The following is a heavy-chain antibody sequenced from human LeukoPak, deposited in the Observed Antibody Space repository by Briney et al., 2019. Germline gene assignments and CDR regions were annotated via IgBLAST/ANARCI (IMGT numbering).Heavy chain of an antibody. CDR2: ISSNGGST. CDR3: VKSFCSSISCPDY. V-gene: IGHV3-64D*09. Sequence: GGSLRLSCSASGFTFSSYAMHWVRQAPGKGLEYVSAISSNGGSTYYADSVKGRFTISRDNSKNTLYLQMSSLRAADTAVYYCVKSFCSSISCPDYWGQGTLVTVS. CDR1: GFTFSSYA. J-gene: IGHJ4*02. D-gene: IGHD2-2*01.